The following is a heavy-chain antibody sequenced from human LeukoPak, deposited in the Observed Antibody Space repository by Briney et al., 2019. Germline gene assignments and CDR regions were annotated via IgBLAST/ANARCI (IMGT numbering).Heavy chain of an antibody. J-gene: IGHJ4*02. V-gene: IGHV3-53*01. D-gene: IGHD4-17*01. Sequence: GGSLRLSCAVSGFTVSSNHLTWVRLAPGKGLEWVSSLYSGGNIYYTDSVRGRFTISRDSSKNTLYLQMNSLRAEDTAFYYCARARRCGLNDDYGACFDCWGQGTLVTVSS. CDR1: GFTVSSNH. CDR2: LYSGGNI. CDR3: ARARRCGLNDDYGACFDC.